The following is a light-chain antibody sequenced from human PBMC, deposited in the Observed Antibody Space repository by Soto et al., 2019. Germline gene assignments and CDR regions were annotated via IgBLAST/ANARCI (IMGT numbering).Light chain of an antibody. CDR1: SSNIGTNP. Sequence: QSVLTQPPSASGTPGQRVAISCSGGSSNIGTNPVNWYLHLPGTAPKLLIYSDNQRPSGVPDRFSGSKSGTSAYLTISGLQSEDEADYFCSAWDDSIYGPVFGGGTKVTVL. CDR2: SDN. J-gene: IGLJ2*01. V-gene: IGLV1-44*01. CDR3: SAWDDSIYGPV.